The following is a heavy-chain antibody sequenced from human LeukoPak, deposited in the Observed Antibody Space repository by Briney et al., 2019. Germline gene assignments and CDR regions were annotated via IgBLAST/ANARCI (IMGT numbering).Heavy chain of an antibody. V-gene: IGHV4-39*01. CDR3: ARQSIAARGYYYYMDV. D-gene: IGHD6-6*01. CDR2: IYYSGST. CDR1: GGSISSTSYF. Sequence: PSETLSLTFTVSGGSISSTSYFWGWIRQPPGKGLEWIGSIYYSGSTNYNPSLKSPVTMSVDTPKNQFSLKLTSVTAADTAVYYCARQSIAARGYYYYMDVWGKGTTVTVSS. J-gene: IGHJ6*03.